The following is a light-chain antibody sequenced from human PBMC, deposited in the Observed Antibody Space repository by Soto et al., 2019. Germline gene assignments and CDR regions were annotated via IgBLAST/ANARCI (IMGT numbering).Light chain of an antibody. CDR3: QKPSSLPWT. V-gene: IGKV3-20*01. J-gene: IGKJ1*01. CDR2: GAS. CDR1: QSINNNY. Sequence: EIVLTQSPGTLSLSPGERATLSCRASQSINNNYLAWFQQKPGQAPRLLIHGASIRATAIPDRFSGSASGTDFTLTISRLEPEDFAVYYRQKPSSLPWTFGQGTKVDSK.